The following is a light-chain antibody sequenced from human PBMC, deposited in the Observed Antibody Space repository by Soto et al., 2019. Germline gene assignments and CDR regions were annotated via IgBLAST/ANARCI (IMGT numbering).Light chain of an antibody. Sequence: QSALTQPASVSGSPGQSITISCTGTSSDVGGYNYVSWYQQHPGKAPKLMIYEVSNRPSGVSNRFSGSKSGNTASLTISGLLAEDEADYYCSSYTGSSIYYVFGTGPKVTVL. CDR2: EVS. J-gene: IGLJ1*01. CDR1: SSDVGGYNY. CDR3: SSYTGSSIYYV. V-gene: IGLV2-14*01.